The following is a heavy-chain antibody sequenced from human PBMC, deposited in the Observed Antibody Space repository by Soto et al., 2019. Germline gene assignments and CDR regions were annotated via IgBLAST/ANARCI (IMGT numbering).Heavy chain of an antibody. CDR1: GFTFSSYA. V-gene: IGHV3-23*01. Sequence: GGSLRLSCAASGFTFSSYAMTWVRQAPGKGLGWVSAISGRGDSTYYADSVKCRFTISRDQSKNTLYLQMHSLRADDTAVYFWAKERDNRADRYYFDDSGQGTRVAV. CDR2: ISGRGDST. CDR3: AKERDNRADRYYFDD. J-gene: IGHJ4*01.